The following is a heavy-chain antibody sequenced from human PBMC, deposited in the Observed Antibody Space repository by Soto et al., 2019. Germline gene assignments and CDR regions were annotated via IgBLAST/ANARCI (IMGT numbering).Heavy chain of an antibody. Sequence: QMQLVQSGAEVKKPGASVKVSCKASGYTFTSYQMHWVRQAPGQGLEWMGIINPSGGRITYAPRFQGRVMMTRDTSTNTVYMELRSLISEDTAVYYCARDGPPTTTGVDPSYTIDVWGQGTTVTVS. CDR3: ARDGPPTTTGVDPSYTIDV. D-gene: IGHD3-3*01. J-gene: IGHJ6*02. CDR1: GYTFTSYQ. V-gene: IGHV1-46*01. CDR2: INPSGGRI.